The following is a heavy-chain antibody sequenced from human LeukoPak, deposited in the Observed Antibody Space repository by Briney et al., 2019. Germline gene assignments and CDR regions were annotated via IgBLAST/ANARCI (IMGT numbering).Heavy chain of an antibody. D-gene: IGHD3-9*01. V-gene: IGHV3-23*01. CDR1: GFTFSNYS. CDR2: VSGRDTST. Sequence: GASMRLSCAASGFTFSNYSMSWVRQAPGKGLEWVSAVSGRDTSTYYTDSVKGRFTISRDNSKNTLYLQMNSLSAEDTGIYYCAKWGDYDVLTGYYDSDYWGQGTLVTVSS. J-gene: IGHJ4*02. CDR3: AKWGDYDVLTGYYDSDY.